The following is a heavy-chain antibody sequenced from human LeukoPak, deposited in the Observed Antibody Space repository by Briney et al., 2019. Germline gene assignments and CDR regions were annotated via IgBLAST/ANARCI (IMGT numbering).Heavy chain of an antibody. J-gene: IGHJ4*02. CDR1: GYTFTGYY. CDR2: NDPNSGGT. CDR3: ARGHSDLDY. D-gene: IGHD2-21*02. V-gene: IGHV1-2*02. Sequence: GASVKVSCKASGYTFTGYYLHWVRQAPGQGLEWMGWNDPNSGGTNYAQKFQGRVTMTRDTSISTAYMELSRLRSDVTAVYYCARGHSDLDYWGQGTLVTVSS.